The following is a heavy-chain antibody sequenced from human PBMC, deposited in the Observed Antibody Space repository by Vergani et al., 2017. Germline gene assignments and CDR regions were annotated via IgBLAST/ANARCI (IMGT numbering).Heavy chain of an antibody. J-gene: IGHJ6*02. CDR2: IIPIFGTA. Sequence: QVQLVQSGAEVKKPGSSVKVSCKASGGTFSSYAISWVRQAPGQGLEWMGGIIPIFGTANYAQKFQGRVTITADKSTSTAYMELSSLRSEDTAVYYCERREVEMATIPLYYYYYGMDVWGQGTTVTVSS. V-gene: IGHV1-69*06. D-gene: IGHD5-24*01. CDR1: GGTFSSYA. CDR3: ERREVEMATIPLYYYYYGMDV.